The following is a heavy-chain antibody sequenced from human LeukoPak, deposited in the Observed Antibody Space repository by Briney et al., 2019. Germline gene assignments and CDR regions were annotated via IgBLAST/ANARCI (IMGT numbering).Heavy chain of an antibody. CDR2: INPSGGST. D-gene: IGHD4/OR15-4a*01. V-gene: IGHV1-46*01. CDR3: ARSGRSMVPLDY. Sequence: EASVKVSCKVSGYTLTELSMHWVRQAPGQGLEWMGIINPSGGSTSYAQKFQGRVTMTRDTSTSTVYMELSSLRSEDTAVYYCARSGRSMVPLDYWGQGTLVTVSS. CDR1: GYTLTELS. J-gene: IGHJ4*02.